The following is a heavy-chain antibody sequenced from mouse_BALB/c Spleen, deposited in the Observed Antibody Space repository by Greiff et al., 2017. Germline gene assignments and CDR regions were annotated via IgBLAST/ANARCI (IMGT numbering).Heavy chain of an antibody. CDR3: PRTMGNYAWFAY. D-gene: IGHD1-1*02. V-gene: IGHV1S29*02. Sequence: VQLKQSGPELVKPGASVKISCKASGYTFTDYNMHWVKQSHGKSLEWIGYIYPYNGGTGYNQKFKSKATLTVDNSSSTAYMELRSLTSEDSAVYFCPRTMGNYAWFAYWGQGTLVTVSA. CDR2: IYPYNGGT. J-gene: IGHJ3*01. CDR1: GYTFTDYN.